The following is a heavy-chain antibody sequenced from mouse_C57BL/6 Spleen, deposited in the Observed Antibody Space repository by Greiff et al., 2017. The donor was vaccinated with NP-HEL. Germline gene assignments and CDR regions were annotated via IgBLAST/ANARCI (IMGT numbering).Heavy chain of an antibody. D-gene: IGHD2-13*01. CDR3: ARDVTFNYAMDY. CDR2: ISSGSSTI. J-gene: IGHJ4*01. Sequence: DVRLVESGGGLVKPGGSLKLSCAASGFTFSDYGMHWVRQAPEKGLEWVAYISSGSSTIYYADTVKGRFTISRDNAKNTLFLQMTSLRSEDTAMYYCARDVTFNYAMDYWGQGTSVTVSS. V-gene: IGHV5-17*01. CDR1: GFTFSDYG.